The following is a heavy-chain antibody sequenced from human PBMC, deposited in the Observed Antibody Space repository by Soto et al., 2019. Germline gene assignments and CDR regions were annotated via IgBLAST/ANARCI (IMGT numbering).Heavy chain of an antibody. Sequence: ASVKVSCKAFGYTFTSYYIHWLRQAPGQGLEWMGIINPRGGITTYAQKFQGRLTMTGDTSTSTVYMELSSLTSEDTAMYHCASSPAYGSSWYGIPPDLSHGMDVWGQGTTVTVSS. CDR2: INPRGGIT. CDR3: ASSPAYGSSWYGIPPDLSHGMDV. V-gene: IGHV1-46*01. J-gene: IGHJ6*02. D-gene: IGHD6-13*01. CDR1: GYTFTSYY.